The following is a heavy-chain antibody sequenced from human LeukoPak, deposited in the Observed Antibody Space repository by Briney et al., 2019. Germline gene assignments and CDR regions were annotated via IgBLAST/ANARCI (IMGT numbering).Heavy chain of an antibody. CDR1: GFTFSSYA. D-gene: IGHD2-2*01. CDR2: ISYDGSNK. V-gene: IGHV3-30-3*01. CDR3: ARGVVVPAGRWFDP. Sequence: GGSLRLSSAASGFTFSSYAMHWVRQAPGKGLEWVAVISYDGSNKYYADSVKGRFTISRDNSKNTLYLQMNSLRAEDTAVYYCARGVVVPAGRWFDPWGQGTLVTVSS. J-gene: IGHJ5*02.